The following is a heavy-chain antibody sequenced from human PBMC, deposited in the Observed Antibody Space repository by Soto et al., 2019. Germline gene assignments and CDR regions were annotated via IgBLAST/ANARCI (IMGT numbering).Heavy chain of an antibody. Sequence: QVQLVQSGAEVKKPGSSVKVSCKASGVTFSSYAISWVRQAPGQGLEWMGGFIPIFGTASYAQKFQGRVTITADESTSTDYMELSSLRSEDTAVYYCARDGPPTTVTPGDDYWGQGTLVTVSS. J-gene: IGHJ4*02. CDR1: GVTFSSYA. CDR2: FIPIFGTA. CDR3: ARDGPPTTVTPGDDY. V-gene: IGHV1-69*01. D-gene: IGHD4-17*01.